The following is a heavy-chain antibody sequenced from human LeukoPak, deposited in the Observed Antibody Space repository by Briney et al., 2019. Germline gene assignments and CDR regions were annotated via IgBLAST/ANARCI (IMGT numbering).Heavy chain of an antibody. CDR3: ARFPYYDFWSGYSNLVYYYGMDV. D-gene: IGHD3-3*01. Sequence: ASVKVSCKASGYTFTSYDFNWVRQATGQGLEWMGWMNPNSGNTGYAQKFQGRVTMTRNTSISTAYMELSSLRSEDTAVYYCARFPYYDFWSGYSNLVYYYGMDVWGQGTTVTVSS. V-gene: IGHV1-8*01. CDR2: MNPNSGNT. CDR1: GYTFTSYD. J-gene: IGHJ6*02.